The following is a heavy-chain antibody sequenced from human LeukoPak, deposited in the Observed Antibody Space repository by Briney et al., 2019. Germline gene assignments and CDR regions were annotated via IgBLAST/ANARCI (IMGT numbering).Heavy chain of an antibody. D-gene: IGHD3-9*01. J-gene: IGHJ6*03. Sequence: GASVKVSCKASGSTFTSYSITWVRQAPGQGLEWMGWISAYNANTHYAQNLQGRVTMTTDTSASTAYMELRSLRSDDTAVYYCARVRSGVSDMGYYFNYMDVWGKGTTVTVSS. CDR3: ARVRSGVSDMGYYFNYMDV. CDR1: GSTFTSYS. CDR2: ISAYNANT. V-gene: IGHV1-18*01.